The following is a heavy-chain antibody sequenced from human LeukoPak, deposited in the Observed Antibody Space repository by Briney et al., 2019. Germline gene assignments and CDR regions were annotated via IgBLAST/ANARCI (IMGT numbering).Heavy chain of an antibody. Sequence: ASVKVSCKASGYTFTGYYMHWVRQAPGQGLEWMGWINPNSGGTNYAQKFQGGVTMTRDTSISTAYMELSRLRSDDTAVYYCARGEVLRYFDWLSLPLDYWGQGTLVTVSS. J-gene: IGHJ4*02. V-gene: IGHV1-2*02. CDR2: INPNSGGT. CDR3: ARGEVLRYFDWLSLPLDY. CDR1: GYTFTGYY. D-gene: IGHD3-9*01.